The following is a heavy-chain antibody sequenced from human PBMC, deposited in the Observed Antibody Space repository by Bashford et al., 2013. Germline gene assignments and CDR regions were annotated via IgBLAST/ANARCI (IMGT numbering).Heavy chain of an antibody. D-gene: IGHD5-24*01. CDR1: RGSMSSNIW. CDR2: ISHSEAT. J-gene: IGHJ4*02. V-gene: IGHV4-4*02. CDR3: ARERDGYIDY. Sequence: SETLSLTCTVSRGSMSSNIWWSWVRQPPGKGLEWIGEISHSEATNYNPSLNGRLTLSLDKSKKQISLHLTSVTAADTAVYYCARERDGYIDYWGQGTLVTVSS.